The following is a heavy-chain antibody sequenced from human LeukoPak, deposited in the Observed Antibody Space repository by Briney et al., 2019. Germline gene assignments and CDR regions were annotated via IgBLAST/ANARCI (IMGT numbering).Heavy chain of an antibody. CDR1: GFTVSSNY. Sequence: GSLRLSCAASGFTVSSNYMSWVRQAPGKGLEWVSVIYSGGSTYYADSVKGRFTISRDNAKISLYLQMNSLRVEDTAVYYCARGSWQLAEEVYWGQGTLVTVSS. D-gene: IGHD6-6*01. V-gene: IGHV3-66*01. J-gene: IGHJ4*02. CDR3: ARGSWQLAEEVY. CDR2: IYSGGST.